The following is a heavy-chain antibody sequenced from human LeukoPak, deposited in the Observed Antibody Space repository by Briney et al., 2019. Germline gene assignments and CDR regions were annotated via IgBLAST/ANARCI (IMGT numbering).Heavy chain of an antibody. CDR3: AKKPRQLVTVGVHFDY. Sequence: PGGSLRLSCAASGFTFSDSGMHWVRQAPGKGLEWVAFIRYDGSNKYYADSVKGRFTISRDNSKNTLYLQMNSLRAEDTAVYYCAKKPRQLVTVGVHFDYWGQGTLVTVSS. V-gene: IGHV3-30*02. J-gene: IGHJ4*02. CDR1: GFTFSDSG. D-gene: IGHD6-13*01. CDR2: IRYDGSNK.